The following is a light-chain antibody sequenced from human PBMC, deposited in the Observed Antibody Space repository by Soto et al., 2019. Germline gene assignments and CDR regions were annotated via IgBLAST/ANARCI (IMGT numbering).Light chain of an antibody. CDR2: WAS. CDR3: QQYYSTPLT. V-gene: IGKV4-1*01. J-gene: IGKJ4*01. Sequence: DIVMAQSPESLTVSLGERATINCRSSQSVLYRSINRNYLAWYQQKPGQPPKLLIYWASTREPGVPDRFSGSVSGTDFTLTISSLQAEDVEVYYCQQYYSTPLTFGGGTKVDIK. CDR1: QSVLYRSINRNY.